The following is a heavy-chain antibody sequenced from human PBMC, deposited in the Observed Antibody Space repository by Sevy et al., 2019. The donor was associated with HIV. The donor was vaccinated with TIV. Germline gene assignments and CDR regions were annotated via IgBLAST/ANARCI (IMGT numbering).Heavy chain of an antibody. Sequence: GGSLRLSCAASGFTFSSYWMHWVRQAPGKGLVWVSRINSDGSSTSYADSVKGRFTISRDNAKNTLYLQMNSLGAEDTAVYYCARAKCSGGSCYAWFDYWGQGTLVTVSS. CDR2: INSDGSST. CDR1: GFTFSSYW. CDR3: ARAKCSGGSCYAWFDY. J-gene: IGHJ4*02. V-gene: IGHV3-74*01. D-gene: IGHD2-15*01.